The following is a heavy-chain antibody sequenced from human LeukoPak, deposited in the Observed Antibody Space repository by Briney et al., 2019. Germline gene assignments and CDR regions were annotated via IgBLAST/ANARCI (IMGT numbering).Heavy chain of an antibody. CDR2: IGTAGEI. J-gene: IGHJ2*01. D-gene: IGHD6-13*01. CDR1: GFTFSSYD. V-gene: IGHV3-13*01. CDR3: ARAAYSSTWYSRYFDL. Sequence: GGSLKLSCAASGFTFSSYDIHWVRQATGKGLEWVSGIGTAGEIYYPGSVKGRFTISRENAKNSLYLQMNSLRAGDTAVYYCARAAYSSTWYSRYFDLWGRGTLVTVSS.